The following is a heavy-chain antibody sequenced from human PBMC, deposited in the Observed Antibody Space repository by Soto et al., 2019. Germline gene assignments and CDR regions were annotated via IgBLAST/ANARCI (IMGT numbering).Heavy chain of an antibody. J-gene: IGHJ3*01. CDR2: ISDSGNT. CDR1: GGCIKGGNYY. CDR3: ARDLKNDSGDYIVLDAFDV. V-gene: IGHV4-31*03. Sequence: SETLSLACTATGGCIKGGNYYWSWIRQPPGKGLEWIGYISDSGNTFYTPSLASRLTVSLDTSQNYFTLELTSVTAEDTAIYYCARDLKNDSGDYIVLDAFDVWGHGTMVTVSS. D-gene: IGHD4-17*01.